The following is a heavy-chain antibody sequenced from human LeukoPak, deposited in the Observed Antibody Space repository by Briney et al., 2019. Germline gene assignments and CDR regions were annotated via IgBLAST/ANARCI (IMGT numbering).Heavy chain of an antibody. CDR1: GFTFSSYG. D-gene: IGHD3-22*01. V-gene: IGHV3-30*02. CDR3: AKDRRITMIVVVIYD. CDR2: IRYDGSNK. Sequence: GGSLRLSCAASGFTFSSYGMHWVRQAPGKGLEWVTFIRYDGSNKYYTDSVKGRFTISRDNSYKTLYLQMNSLRAEDTAVYYCAKDRRITMIVVVIYDWGQGTLVTVSS. J-gene: IGHJ4*02.